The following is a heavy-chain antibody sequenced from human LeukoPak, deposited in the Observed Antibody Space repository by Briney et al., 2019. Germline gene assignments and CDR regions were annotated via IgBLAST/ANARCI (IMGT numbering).Heavy chain of an antibody. CDR2: INHSGST. CDR1: GGSFSGYY. D-gene: IGHD4-17*01. CDR3: ARLYGDFNWYFDL. Sequence: SETLSLTCAVYGGSFSGYYWSWIRQPPGKGLEWIGEINHSGSTNYNPSLKSRVTISVDTSKNQFSLKLSSVTAADTAVYYCARLYGDFNWYFDLWGRGTLVTVSS. V-gene: IGHV4-34*01. J-gene: IGHJ2*01.